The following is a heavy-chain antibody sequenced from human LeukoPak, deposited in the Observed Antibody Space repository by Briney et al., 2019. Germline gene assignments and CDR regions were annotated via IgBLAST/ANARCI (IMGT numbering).Heavy chain of an antibody. CDR2: IYHSGST. D-gene: IGHD3-22*01. Sequence: SETLSLTCTVSGGSITTYYWSWIRQSPGKGLEWIGSIYHSGSTYYNPSLKSRVTISVDTSKNQFSLKLSSVTAADTAVYYCARDYDSSGYYSYYFDYWGQGTLVTVSS. V-gene: IGHV4-59*12. CDR3: ARDYDSSGYYSYYFDY. J-gene: IGHJ4*02. CDR1: GGSITTYY.